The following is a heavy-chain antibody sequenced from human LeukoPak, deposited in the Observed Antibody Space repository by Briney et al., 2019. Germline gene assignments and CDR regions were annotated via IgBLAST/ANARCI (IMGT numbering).Heavy chain of an antibody. D-gene: IGHD4-11*01. Sequence: GRSLRLSCAASGFAFSSYGMHWVRQAPGKGLEWVAVIWYDGSNKYYADSVKGRFTIPRDNSKNTLYLQMNSLRAEDTAVYYCAKPNQGLQNPGDWSQGTLVTVSS. CDR2: IWYDGSNK. J-gene: IGHJ4*02. CDR1: GFAFSSYG. CDR3: AKPNQGLQNPGD. V-gene: IGHV3-33*06.